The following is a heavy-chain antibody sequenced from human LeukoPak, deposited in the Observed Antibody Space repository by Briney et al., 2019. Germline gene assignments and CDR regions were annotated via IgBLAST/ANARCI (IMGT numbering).Heavy chain of an antibody. CDR1: EFTFSSYW. Sequence: GGSLRLSCAASEFTFSSYWMSWVRQAPGKGLEWVGRIQSKTDGGTTDYAAPVKGRFTISRDDSKNTLYLQMNSLKTEDTAVYYCATFNGYSSNFYKYWGQGALVTVSS. CDR3: ATFNGYSSNFYKY. CDR2: IQSKTDGGTT. J-gene: IGHJ4*02. V-gene: IGHV3-15*05. D-gene: IGHD6-13*01.